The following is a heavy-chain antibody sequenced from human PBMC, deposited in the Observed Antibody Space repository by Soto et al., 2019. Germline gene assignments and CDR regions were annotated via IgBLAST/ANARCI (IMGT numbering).Heavy chain of an antibody. Sequence: GGSLRLSCAASGFTFDDYAMHWVRQAPGKGLEWVSGISCNSGSIGYADSVKGRFTISRDNAKNSLYLQMNSLRAEDTALYYCAKDGIAVAGTLDYWGQGTLVTVSS. CDR3: AKDGIAVAGTLDY. V-gene: IGHV3-9*01. CDR2: ISCNSGSI. D-gene: IGHD6-19*01. J-gene: IGHJ4*02. CDR1: GFTFDDYA.